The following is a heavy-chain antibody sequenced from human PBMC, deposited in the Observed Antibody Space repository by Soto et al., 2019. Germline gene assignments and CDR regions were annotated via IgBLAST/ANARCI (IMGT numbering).Heavy chain of an antibody. CDR2: IYPGDSDT. CDR3: DQSPRLTEPFAI. V-gene: IGHV5-51*01. Sequence: PGESRKISCKFSVYSFTSYWIGWVRQMPVRGLEWRGIIYPGDSDTRYSPSFQGHVTISADKSFTPAYLQWSSLQASDTAMYYCDQSPRLTEPFAIWAQGTLVTFSS. J-gene: IGHJ3*02. CDR1: VYSFTSYW. D-gene: IGHD2-8*02.